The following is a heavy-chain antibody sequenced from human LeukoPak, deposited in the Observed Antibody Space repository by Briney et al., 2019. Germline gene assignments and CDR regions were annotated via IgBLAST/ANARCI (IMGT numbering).Heavy chain of an antibody. CDR1: GGSISSGPYY. Sequence: SETLSLTCTVSGGSISSGPYYWIWIRQHPGKGLEWIGYITYSGNTYYYPALNSRVTVSLDASKTQFSLKLSSVTAADTAVYYCAKIAYDALDSYYYGMDVWGQGTTVTVSS. CDR3: AKIAYDALDSYYYGMDV. J-gene: IGHJ6*02. D-gene: IGHD3-3*01. CDR2: ITYSGNT. V-gene: IGHV4-31*03.